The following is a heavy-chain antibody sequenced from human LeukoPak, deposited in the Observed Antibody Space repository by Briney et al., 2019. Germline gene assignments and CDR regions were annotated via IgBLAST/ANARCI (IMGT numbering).Heavy chain of an antibody. Sequence: PSETLSLTCTVSGGSISSSSYYWGWIRQPPGKGLEWIGSIYYSGSTYYNPSLKSRVTISVDTSKNQFSLKLSSVTAADTAVYYCARESDYCSGTSCYGGVDYWGQGTLVTVSS. V-gene: IGHV4-39*02. CDR3: ARESDYCSGTSCYGGVDY. CDR1: GGSISSSSYY. D-gene: IGHD2-2*01. CDR2: IYYSGST. J-gene: IGHJ4*02.